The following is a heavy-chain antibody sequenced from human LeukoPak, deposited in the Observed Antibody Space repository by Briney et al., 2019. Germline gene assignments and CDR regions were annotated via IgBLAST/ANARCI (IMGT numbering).Heavy chain of an antibody. CDR3: ARVNTLIRGIGWFDP. V-gene: IGHV4-39*06. D-gene: IGHD3-10*01. CDR1: GGSIRSSSYY. CDR2: IYYSGTT. Sequence: SETLSLTCTVSGGSIRSSSYYWGWIRQPPGKGLELIGNIYYSGTTYYNPSLKSRVTISVDTSKNQFPLKLSSVTAADTAVYYCARVNTLIRGIGWFDPWGQGILVTVSS. J-gene: IGHJ5*02.